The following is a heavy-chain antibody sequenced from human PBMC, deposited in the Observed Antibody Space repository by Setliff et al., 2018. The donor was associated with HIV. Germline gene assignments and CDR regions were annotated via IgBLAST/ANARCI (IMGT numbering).Heavy chain of an antibody. J-gene: IGHJ1*01. Sequence: GGSLRLSCAASGFTFSNAWMNWVRQAPGKGLEWVGRIKSKTDGGTTDYAAPVKGRSTISRDDSKNTLYLQMNSLKTEDTAIYYCTTKPPAADFQHWGQGTLVTVSS. D-gene: IGHD2-2*01. CDR1: GFTFSNAW. CDR3: TTKPPAADFQH. CDR2: IKSKTDGGTT. V-gene: IGHV3-15*07.